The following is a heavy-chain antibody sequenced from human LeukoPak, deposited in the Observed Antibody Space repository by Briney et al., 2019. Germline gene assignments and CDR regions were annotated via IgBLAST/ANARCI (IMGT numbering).Heavy chain of an antibody. Sequence: GSLRLSRAASGFTFSSYGMHWVRQAPGKGLEWVAFIRYDGSNKYYTDSVKGRFTISRDNSKNTVYLQMNSLRAEDTAVYYYDSSSFYGDSCFDYWGQGILVTVSS. D-gene: IGHD3-22*01. J-gene: IGHJ4*02. CDR2: IRYDGSNK. V-gene: IGHV3-30*02. CDR1: GFTFSSYG. CDR3: DSSSFYGDSCFDY.